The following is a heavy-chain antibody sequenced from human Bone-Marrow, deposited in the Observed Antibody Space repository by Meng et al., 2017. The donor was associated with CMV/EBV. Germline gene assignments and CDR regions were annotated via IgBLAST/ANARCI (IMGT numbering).Heavy chain of an antibody. CDR2: INPNSGGT. Sequence: ASVKVSCKASGYTFTGYYMHWVRQAPGQGLEWMGWINPNSGGTNYAQKFQGRVTMTRDTSISTAYMELSRLRSDDTAVYYCARDPSSPNIVVVPAAPSGMDVWGQGTTVTASS. J-gene: IGHJ6*02. CDR1: GYTFTGYY. D-gene: IGHD2-2*01. V-gene: IGHV1-2*02. CDR3: ARDPSSPNIVVVPAAPSGMDV.